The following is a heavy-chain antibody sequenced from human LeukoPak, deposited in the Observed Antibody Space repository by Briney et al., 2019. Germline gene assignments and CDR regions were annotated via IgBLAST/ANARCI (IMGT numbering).Heavy chain of an antibody. J-gene: IGHJ4*02. CDR3: ARTPGTVVTPVSFDY. V-gene: IGHV1-69*06. CDR2: IIPIFGTA. Sequence: GASVKVSCKASGYTFTSYGISWVRQAPGQGLEWMGGIIPIFGTANYAQKFQGGVTITADKSTSTAYMELSSLRSEDTAVYYCARTPGTVVTPVSFDYWGQGTLVTVSS. CDR1: GYTFTSYG. D-gene: IGHD4-23*01.